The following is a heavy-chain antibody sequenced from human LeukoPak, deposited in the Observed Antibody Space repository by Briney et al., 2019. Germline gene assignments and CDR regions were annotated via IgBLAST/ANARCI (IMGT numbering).Heavy chain of an antibody. Sequence: GGSLRLSCAASGFTFTNFWMTWVRQAPGKGLEWVANIKQDGSEKYYVDAVKGRPTISRDNAKNSLYLQMNNLRVEDTAVYYCGRNMDVWGQGTTVTVSS. V-gene: IGHV3-7*01. CDR1: GFTFTNFW. CDR3: GRNMDV. CDR2: IKQDGSEK. J-gene: IGHJ6*02.